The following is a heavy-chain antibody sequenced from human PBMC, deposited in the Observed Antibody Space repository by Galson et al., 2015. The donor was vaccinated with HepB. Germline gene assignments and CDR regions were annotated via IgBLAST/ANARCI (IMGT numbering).Heavy chain of an antibody. CDR3: ARRVYYYGSGSYYGFDP. D-gene: IGHD3-10*01. Sequence: SVKVSCKASGYTFTSYAMNWVRQAPGQGLEWMGWINTNTGNPTYAQGFTGRFVFSLDTSVSTAYLQICSLKAEDTAVYYCARRVYYYGSGSYYGFDPWGQGTLVTVSS. J-gene: IGHJ5*02. CDR2: INTNTGNP. CDR1: GYTFTSYA. V-gene: IGHV7-4-1*01.